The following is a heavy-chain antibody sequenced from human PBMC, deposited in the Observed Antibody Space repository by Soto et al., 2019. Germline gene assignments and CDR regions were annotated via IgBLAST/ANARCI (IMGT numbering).Heavy chain of an antibody. Sequence: GGSLRLSCAASGFTFSSYGMHWVRQAPGKGLEWVAVIWYDGSNKYYADSVKGRFTISRDNSKNTLYLQMNSLRAEDTPVHYCARDRGWRRTYYYGMDVWSQATTVKASS. V-gene: IGHV3-33*01. J-gene: IGHJ6*02. CDR2: IWYDGSNK. CDR3: ARDRGWRRTYYYGMDV. CDR1: GFTFSSYG.